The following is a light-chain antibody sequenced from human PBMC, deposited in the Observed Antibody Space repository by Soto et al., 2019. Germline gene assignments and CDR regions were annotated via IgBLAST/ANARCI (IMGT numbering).Light chain of an antibody. J-gene: IGKJ2*01. Sequence: DVLMTQSPLSLSVTLGQPASISCRSSQSLVHNNGNTYLNWSQQRPGQSPRRLIYMVSKRDSGVQDRFSGTGSGSDFTLKISRVEAEDVGTYYCMQSTHWPYTFGQGTKLEIQ. V-gene: IGKV2-30*02. CDR2: MVS. CDR1: QSLVHNNGNTY. CDR3: MQSTHWPYT.